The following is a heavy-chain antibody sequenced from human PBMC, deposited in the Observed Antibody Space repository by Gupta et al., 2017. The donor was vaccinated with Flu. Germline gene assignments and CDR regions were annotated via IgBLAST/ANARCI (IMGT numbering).Heavy chain of an antibody. CDR2: TYYRSKWYN. V-gene: IGHV6-1*01. J-gene: IGHJ6*02. Sequence: QVQLQQSGPGLEKPSQTLSLTCAMPGDSVSSNSAPWNWIRPSSSRGLEWLGRTYYRSKWYNDYAVSVKSRIPINPDTSKNQFSLQLNSVTPEDTAVYYCARVSWELPDYYYGMDVWGQGTTVTVSS. D-gene: IGHD1-26*01. CDR1: GDSVSSNSAP. CDR3: ARVSWELPDYYYGMDV.